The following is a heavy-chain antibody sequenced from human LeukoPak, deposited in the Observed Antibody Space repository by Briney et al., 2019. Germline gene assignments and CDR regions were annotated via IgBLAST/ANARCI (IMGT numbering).Heavy chain of an antibody. J-gene: IGHJ4*02. V-gene: IGHV4-4*07. Sequence: SETLSLTCTVSGGSTSSYFWSWIRQPAGKGLEWIGRIYTNENTNYNPSLKSRVTMSVDTSKNQFSLKLSSVTAADTAVYYCAREATWTGSPYYFDYWGKGTLVTVSS. CDR3: AREATWTGSPYYFDY. CDR2: IYTNENT. D-gene: IGHD3/OR15-3a*01. CDR1: GGSTSSYF.